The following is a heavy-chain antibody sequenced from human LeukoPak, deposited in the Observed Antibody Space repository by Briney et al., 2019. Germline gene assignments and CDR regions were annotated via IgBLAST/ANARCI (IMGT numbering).Heavy chain of an antibody. CDR2: ISSSSTI. V-gene: IGHV3-48*02. CDR3: ARELRASGYDYFYYYYGMDV. J-gene: IGHJ6*02. Sequence: PGGSLRLSCAASGFTFSSYSMNWVRQAPGKGLEWVSYISSSSTIYYADSVKGRFTISRDNAKNSLYLQMNSLRDEDTAVYYCARELRASGYDYFYYYYGMDVRGQGTTVTVSS. D-gene: IGHD5-12*01. CDR1: GFTFSSYS.